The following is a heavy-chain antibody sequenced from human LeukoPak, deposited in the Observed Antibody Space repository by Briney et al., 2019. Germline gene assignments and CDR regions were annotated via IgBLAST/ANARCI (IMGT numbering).Heavy chain of an antibody. CDR1: GVSIRTTIDY. Sequence: PSETLSLTCTVSGVSIRTTIDYWGWIRQPPGTGLEWIGNIYETGTTYYRPSLMSRVTMSVDTSKNQFSLSLTSVTAADTAVYYCVRGQSSRRQFWWYFDLWGPGSLVTVS. D-gene: IGHD3-3*02. V-gene: IGHV4-39*01. CDR2: IYETGTT. J-gene: IGHJ2*01. CDR3: VRGQSSRRQFWWYFDL.